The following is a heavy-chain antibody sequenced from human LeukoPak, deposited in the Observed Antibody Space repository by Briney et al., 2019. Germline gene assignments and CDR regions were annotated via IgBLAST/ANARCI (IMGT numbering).Heavy chain of an antibody. CDR3: AKSTRYCTGGTCNSFDY. J-gene: IGHJ4*02. CDR2: VSTNGVSA. CDR1: GFTFDSYA. Sequence: GGSLSLSCAASGFTFDSYAMTWVRQLPGKGLEWVSVVSTNGVSAFYAGSVKGRFSISRDNSKNMVYLQMNSLRVEDTAVYYCAKSTRYCTGGTCNSFDYWGQGTQVSVSS. D-gene: IGHD2-15*01. V-gene: IGHV3-23*01.